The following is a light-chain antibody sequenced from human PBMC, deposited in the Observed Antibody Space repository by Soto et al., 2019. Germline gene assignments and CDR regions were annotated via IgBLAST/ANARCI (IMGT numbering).Light chain of an antibody. V-gene: IGKV3-20*01. Sequence: EIVLTQSPGTLCLSPGQRATLSCRASQSVTSSYLVWYQQKPGQAPRLLIYGASTRATGIPDRFSGSGSGTDFTLTISRLEPEDFAVYYCQQHAGSPITFGQGTRLEIK. J-gene: IGKJ5*01. CDR1: QSVTSSY. CDR3: QQHAGSPIT. CDR2: GAS.